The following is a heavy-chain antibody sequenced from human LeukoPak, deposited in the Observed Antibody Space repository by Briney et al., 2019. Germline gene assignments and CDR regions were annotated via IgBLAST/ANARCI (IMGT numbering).Heavy chain of an antibody. D-gene: IGHD3-10*01. CDR1: GFTFTNYD. CDR3: VRDGEGVAISVNYWFDP. Sequence: GASVKVSFKASGFTFTNYDINWVRQATGQGLEWIGWMNPRNGNTGYAQKFQGRVTMTRDTSISTAYMELRSLRSEDTAVYYCVRDGEGVAISVNYWFDPWGQGTLVTVSS. CDR2: MNPRNGNT. J-gene: IGHJ5*02. V-gene: IGHV1-8*01.